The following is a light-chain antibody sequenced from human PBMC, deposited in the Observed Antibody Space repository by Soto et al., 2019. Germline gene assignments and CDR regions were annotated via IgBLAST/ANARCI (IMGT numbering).Light chain of an antibody. CDR2: NTD. CDR1: SGSVSTTYY. V-gene: IGLV8-61*01. Sequence: QTVVTQEPSFSVSPGGTVTLSCALRSGSVSTTYYPSWYQQTPGQAPRTLIYNTDTRSSGVPDRFSGSILENKAALTITVAHAYDESDYYCVLYMGSGIVIFGGGTKLTVL. CDR3: VLYMGSGIVI. J-gene: IGLJ2*01.